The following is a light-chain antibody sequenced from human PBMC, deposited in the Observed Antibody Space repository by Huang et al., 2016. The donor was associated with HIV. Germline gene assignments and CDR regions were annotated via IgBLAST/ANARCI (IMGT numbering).Light chain of an antibody. CDR2: DVS. J-gene: IGKJ2*01. V-gene: IGKV3-11*01. CDR3: QQRTKWPT. Sequence: EVVLTQSPATLSLSPGEKATLFCRASQNIHTYLAWYQHKPGRAPRLLVHDVSNRAAGIPARCSGSGSGTDFTLTVSSLEPEDLALYYCQQRTKWPTFGQGTNLEIK. CDR1: QNIHTY.